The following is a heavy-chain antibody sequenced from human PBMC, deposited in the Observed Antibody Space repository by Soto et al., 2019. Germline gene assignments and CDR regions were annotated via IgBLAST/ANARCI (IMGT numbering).Heavy chain of an antibody. V-gene: IGHV4-31*03. D-gene: IGHD3-22*01. CDR2: ISHSGST. CDR1: RGAINIGAYY. J-gene: IGHJ4*02. CDR3: GAGDGYFNRY. Sequence: QVQLQEAGPGLVKPSQTLSLTCTFSRGAINIGAYYWSWIRQHPGKGLEWIGYISHSGSTYYNPSLRSRLTISVDTSKNQFSLNLTSVTAADTAIYYCGAGDGYFNRYWGQGTLVTVSS.